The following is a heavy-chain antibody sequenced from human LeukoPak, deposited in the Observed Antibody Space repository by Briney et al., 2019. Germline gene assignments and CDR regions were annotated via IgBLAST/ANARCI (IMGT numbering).Heavy chain of an antibody. CDR3: ATDLTAFLHFASHFDAFDI. D-gene: IGHD3-3*02. V-gene: IGHV3-33*01. Sequence: DPGGSLRLSCAASGYTFSSYGMHWVRQAPGKGLEWVAVIWYDGSNKYYADSVKGQFTISRDNSKNTLYLQMNSLRAEDTAVYYCATDLTAFLHFASHFDAFDIWGQGTMVTVSS. J-gene: IGHJ3*02. CDR2: IWYDGSNK. CDR1: GYTFSSYG.